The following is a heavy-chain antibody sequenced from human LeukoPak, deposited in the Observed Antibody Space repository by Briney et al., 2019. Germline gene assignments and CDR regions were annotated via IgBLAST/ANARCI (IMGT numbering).Heavy chain of an antibody. D-gene: IGHD2-15*01. CDR2: IYPGDSDT. CDR1: GYSFTTYW. J-gene: IGHJ4*02. CDR3: ARRYCSGGSCYDY. V-gene: IGHV5-51*01. Sequence: PGESLKISCKGSGYSFTTYWIGWVRQMPRKGLEWMGIIYPGDSDTRYSPSFQGQVTISADKSISTAYLQWSSLKASDTAMYYCARRYCSGGSCYDYWGQGTLVTVSS.